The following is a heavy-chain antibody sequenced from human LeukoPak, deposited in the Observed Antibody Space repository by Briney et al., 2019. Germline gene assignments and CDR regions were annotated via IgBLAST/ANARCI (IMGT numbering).Heavy chain of an antibody. CDR1: GYTFTSYY. CDR2: INPSGGST. Sequence: ASVKVSCKASGYTFTSYYMHWVRQAPGRGLEWMGIINPSGGSTSYAQKFQGRVTMTRDTSTSTVYMELSSLRSEDTAVYYCARDSVAAAANNWFDPWGQGTLVTVSS. D-gene: IGHD6-13*01. V-gene: IGHV1-46*01. J-gene: IGHJ5*02. CDR3: ARDSVAAAANNWFDP.